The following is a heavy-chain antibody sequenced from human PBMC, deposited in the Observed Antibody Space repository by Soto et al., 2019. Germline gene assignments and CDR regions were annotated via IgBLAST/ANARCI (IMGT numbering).Heavy chain of an antibody. CDR1: GFTYNTYW. J-gene: IGHJ6*02. CDR2: IYSDVSTA. D-gene: IGHD2-21*02. Sequence: SCAASGFTYNTYWMNWVRQVPGKGLMWVSRIYSDVSTARYADSVKGRFTISRDNAKNTVYLQMNSLRAEDTAVYYCARSGGDYNYYYDMDVWGQGTTVTVSS. V-gene: IGHV3-74*01. CDR3: ARSGGDYNYYYDMDV.